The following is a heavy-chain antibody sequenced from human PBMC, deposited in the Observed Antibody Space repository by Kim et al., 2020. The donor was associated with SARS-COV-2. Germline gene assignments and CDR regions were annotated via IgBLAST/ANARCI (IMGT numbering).Heavy chain of an antibody. V-gene: IGHV5-10-1*01. CDR1: GYSFTSYW. CDR2: IDPSDSYT. D-gene: IGHD2-2*01. CDR3: AILEDCSSTSCSLWVPPFDY. Sequence: GESLKISCKGSGYSFTSYWISWVRQMPGKGLEWMGRIDPSDSYTNYSPSFQGHVTISADKSISTAYLQWSSLKASDTAMYYCAILEDCSSTSCSLWVPPFDYWGQGTLVTVSS. J-gene: IGHJ4*02.